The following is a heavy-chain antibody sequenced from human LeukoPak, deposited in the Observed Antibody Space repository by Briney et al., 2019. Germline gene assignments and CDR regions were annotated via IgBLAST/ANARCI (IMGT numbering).Heavy chain of an antibody. Sequence: AAVKVSCKASGYTFTSYGISWVRQAPGEGLEWMGGISAYNGNTNYAQKLHGKVTITTDTSTSKAYIQLRSLRSDDTAVYYCVRTTICGGDGVDYWAQGPLVTVSS. V-gene: IGHV1-18*01. CDR1: GYTFTSYG. CDR2: ISAYNGNT. J-gene: IGHJ4*02. D-gene: IGHD2-21*02. CDR3: VRTTICGGDGVDY.